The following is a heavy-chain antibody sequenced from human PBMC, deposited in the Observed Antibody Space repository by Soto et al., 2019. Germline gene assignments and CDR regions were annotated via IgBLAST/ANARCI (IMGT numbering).Heavy chain of an antibody. D-gene: IGHD2-8*01. V-gene: IGHV4-59*02. CDR3: ARARVRGVSPDYDF. J-gene: IGHJ4*02. CDR2: IYYTGST. Sequence: SGTLSLTSSASGVSVPSYYWSWLRQSPGRGLEWIAYIYYTGSTKYNPSLKSRATISLDTSKNEVYLKMTSVTAADTSVYYCARARVRGVSPDYDFWGQGTQVTVSS. CDR1: GVSVPSYY.